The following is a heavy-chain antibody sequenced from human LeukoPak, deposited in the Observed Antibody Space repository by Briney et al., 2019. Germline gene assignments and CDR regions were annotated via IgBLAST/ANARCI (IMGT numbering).Heavy chain of an antibody. CDR1: GFTFSSYA. J-gene: IGHJ3*02. Sequence: PGGSLRLSCAASGFTFSSYAMSWVRQAPGKGLEWVSAISGSGGSTYYADSVKGRFTISRDNSKNTLYLQMNSLRAEDTAVYYCAKWVSGYPLAGDDAFDIWGQGTMVTVSS. V-gene: IGHV3-23*01. CDR2: ISGSGGST. CDR3: AKWVSGYPLAGDDAFDI. D-gene: IGHD3-10*01.